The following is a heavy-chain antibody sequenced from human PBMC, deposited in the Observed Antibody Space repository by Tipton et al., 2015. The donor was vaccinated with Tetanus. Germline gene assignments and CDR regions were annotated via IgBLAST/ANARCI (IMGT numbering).Heavy chain of an antibody. V-gene: IGHV4-39*01. Sequence: TLSLTCTVSGGSISSSGFYWGWIRQPPGKVLEWIGDIYYTGNTNYKPSLRSRVSMSVDTSKYQFSLGLSSVTAADTAVYYCVRLWGYYYDSSGYPDSWGHGTLVTVSS. D-gene: IGHD3-22*01. CDR1: GGSISSSGFY. J-gene: IGHJ5*01. CDR2: IYYTGNT. CDR3: VRLWGYYYDSSGYPDS.